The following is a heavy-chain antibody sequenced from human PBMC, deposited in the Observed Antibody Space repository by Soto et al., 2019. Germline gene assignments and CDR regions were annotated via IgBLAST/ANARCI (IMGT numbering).Heavy chain of an antibody. Sequence: QVHLQESGPGLVKPSGTLSLTCAVSGASISSPYWWNWVRQPPGKGLEWIGEIYHSGSTNYNPSLQSRVTISLDKSKNQFSLNLVSMTAADTAMYFCARHEDYYPFDSWGQGTLVTVSS. CDR1: GASISSPYW. CDR3: ARHEDYYPFDS. D-gene: IGHD1-26*01. V-gene: IGHV4-4*02. J-gene: IGHJ4*02. CDR2: IYHSGST.